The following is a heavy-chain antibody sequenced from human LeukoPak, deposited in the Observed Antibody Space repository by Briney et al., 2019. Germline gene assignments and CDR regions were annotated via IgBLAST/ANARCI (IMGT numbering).Heavy chain of an antibody. CDR1: GYTFTSYA. D-gene: IGHD5-18*01. V-gene: IGHV1-8*01. J-gene: IGHJ6*02. CDR3: ASGYSYGNYYYYGMDV. Sequence: ASVKVSCKASGYTFTSYAINWVRQATGQGREWMGWMNPNSGNTGYAQKFQGRVTMTRNTSISTAYMELSSLRSEDTAVYYCASGYSYGNYYYYGMDVWGQGTTVTVSS. CDR2: MNPNSGNT.